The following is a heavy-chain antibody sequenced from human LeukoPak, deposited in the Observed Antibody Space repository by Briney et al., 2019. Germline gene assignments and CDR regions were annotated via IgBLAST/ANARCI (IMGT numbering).Heavy chain of an antibody. CDR1: GGSISSYY. V-gene: IGHV4-59*01. CDR3: ARSASRRGSGSYYPIDY. D-gene: IGHD3-10*01. J-gene: IGHJ4*02. CDR2: IYYSGST. Sequence: SETLSLTCTVSGGSISSYYWSWIRQPPGKGLEWIGYIYYSGSTNYNPSLKSRVTISVDTSKNQFSLKLSSVTAADTAVYYCARSASRRGSGSYYPIDYWGQRTLVTVSS.